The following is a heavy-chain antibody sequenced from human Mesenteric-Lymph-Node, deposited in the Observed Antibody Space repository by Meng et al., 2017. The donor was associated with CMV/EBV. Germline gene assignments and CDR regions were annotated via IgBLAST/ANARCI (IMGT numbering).Heavy chain of an antibody. CDR3: AKEVWFGDKGFDY. CDR1: GFTFSNYA. Sequence: CAASGFTFSNYAMTWVRQAPGKGLEWITTISYSDDSTYYADSVKGRFTISRDNSKNTLSLQMNSLRAEDTAVYYCAKEVWFGDKGFDYWGQGTLVTVSS. V-gene: IGHV3-23*01. J-gene: IGHJ4*02. CDR2: ISYSDDST. D-gene: IGHD3-10*01.